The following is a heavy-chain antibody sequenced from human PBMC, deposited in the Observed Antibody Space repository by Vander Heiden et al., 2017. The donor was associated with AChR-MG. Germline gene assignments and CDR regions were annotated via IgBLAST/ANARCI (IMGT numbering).Heavy chain of an antibody. J-gene: IGHJ4*02. V-gene: IGHV3-53*02. D-gene: IGHD3-22*01. CDR2: IYSGGST. Sequence: EVQLVETGGGLIQPGGSLRLSCAASGFTVSSNYMSWVRQAPGKGVEWVSVIYSGGSTYYADSVKGRFTISRDNSKNTLYLQMNSLRAEDTAVYYCARNAGASRWIYDSSGYPYYFDYWGQGTLVTVSS. CDR1: GFTVSSNY. CDR3: ARNAGASRWIYDSSGYPYYFDY.